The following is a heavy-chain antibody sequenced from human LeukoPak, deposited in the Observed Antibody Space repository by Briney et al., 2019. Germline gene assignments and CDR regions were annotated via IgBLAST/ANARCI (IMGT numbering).Heavy chain of an antibody. CDR2: ISYDGSNK. Sequence: GGSLRLSCAASGFTFSSYSMNWVRQAPGKGLEWVAVISYDGSNKYYADSVKGRFTISRDNSKNTLYLQMNSLRAEDTAVYYCAKDLNMVRGVIITTPSFDYWGQGTLVTVSS. V-gene: IGHV3-30*18. CDR1: GFTFSSYS. J-gene: IGHJ4*02. D-gene: IGHD3-10*01. CDR3: AKDLNMVRGVIITTPSFDY.